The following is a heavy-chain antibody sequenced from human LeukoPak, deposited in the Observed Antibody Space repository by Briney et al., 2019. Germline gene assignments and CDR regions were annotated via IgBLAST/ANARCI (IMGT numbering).Heavy chain of an antibody. D-gene: IGHD6-13*01. CDR1: GFTFSNYA. CDR2: VSSSVDVT. Sequence: GGSLRLSCEASGFTFSNYAMSWVRQAPGKGLEWVSSVSSSVDVTYYADSVKGRFTVSRDNPKNTLYLQMNSLRAEDTALYYCAKPQIALSAINYFLDSWGQGILVTVSS. CDR3: AKPQIALSAINYFLDS. V-gene: IGHV3-23*01. J-gene: IGHJ4*02.